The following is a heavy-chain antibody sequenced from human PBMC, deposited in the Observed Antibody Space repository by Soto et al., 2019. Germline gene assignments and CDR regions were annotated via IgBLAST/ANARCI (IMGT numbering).Heavy chain of an antibody. J-gene: IGHJ6*03. V-gene: IGHV1-8*01. CDR2: MNPNSGNP. CDR3: AARGYCSGGRCKGLYYYMDV. Sequence: GLEWMGWMNPNSGNPGYAQKFQGRVTMTRKTYISTAYMELSSLRSEDTAVYYCAARGYCSGGRCKGLYYYMDVWGQRTTVSVSS. D-gene: IGHD2-15*01.